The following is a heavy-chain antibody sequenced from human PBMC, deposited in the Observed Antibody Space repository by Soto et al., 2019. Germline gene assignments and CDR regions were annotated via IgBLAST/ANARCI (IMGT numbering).Heavy chain of an antibody. J-gene: IGHJ6*02. CDR1: GGSFSSGSYS. V-gene: IGHV4-31*03. CDR3: ARDPGEYGLDV. CDR2: MYYKGST. Sequence: TLSLTCSVSGGSFSSGSYSWSWIRQHPGKGLEWIANMYYKGSTFYNPSLKSRVTISIDTSKNQFSLRLSSVTAADTAVYYCARDPGEYGLDVWGQGTTVTVSS.